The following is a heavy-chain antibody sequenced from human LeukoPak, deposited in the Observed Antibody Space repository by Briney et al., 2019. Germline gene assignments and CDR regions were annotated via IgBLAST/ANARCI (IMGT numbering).Heavy chain of an antibody. V-gene: IGHV4-34*01. J-gene: IGHJ4*02. CDR1: GGSFSGYY. CDR2: INHSGST. D-gene: IGHD1-26*01. Sequence: PSEPLSLTCAVYGGSFSGYYWSWIRQPPGKGLEWIGEINHSGSTNYNPSLKSRVTISVDTSKNQFSLKLSSVTAADTAVYYCARQAAYSGSYYVDYWGQGTLVTVSS. CDR3: ARQAAYSGSYYVDY.